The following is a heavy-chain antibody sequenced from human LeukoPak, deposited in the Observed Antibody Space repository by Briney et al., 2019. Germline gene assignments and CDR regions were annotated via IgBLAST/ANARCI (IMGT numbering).Heavy chain of an antibody. D-gene: IGHD4-17*01. Sequence: SETLSLTCTVSGGSISSYYWSWLRQPPGKGLEWIGYIYYSGSTNYNPSLKSRVTISVDTSKNQFSLKLSSVTAADTAVYYCARHFDYGSIIWGQGTLVTVSA. CDR1: GGSISSYY. CDR3: ARHFDYGSII. CDR2: IYYSGST. J-gene: IGHJ4*02. V-gene: IGHV4-59*08.